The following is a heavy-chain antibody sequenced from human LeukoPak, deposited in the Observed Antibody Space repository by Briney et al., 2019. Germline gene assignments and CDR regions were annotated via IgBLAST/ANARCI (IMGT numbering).Heavy chain of an antibody. CDR1: GGSISSSSYY. Sequence: PSETLSLTCTVSGGSISSSSYYWGWIRQPPGKGLEWIGSIYYSGSTYYNPSLKSRVTISVDTSKNQFSLKLSSVTAADTAVYYCASTKGIAVAGQVFDYWGQGTLVTVSS. J-gene: IGHJ4*02. D-gene: IGHD6-19*01. CDR3: ASTKGIAVAGQVFDY. V-gene: IGHV4-39*01. CDR2: IYYSGST.